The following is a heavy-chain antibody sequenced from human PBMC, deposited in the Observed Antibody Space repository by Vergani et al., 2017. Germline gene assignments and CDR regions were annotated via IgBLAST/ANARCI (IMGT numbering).Heavy chain of an antibody. CDR3: VRENAFGRGTDCYSSYVDY. D-gene: IGHD2-15*01. Sequence: EVHLVESGGVVVQSGGSLRLSCAASGFTLSDFVMHWVRQGPGKGLEWVSLLNRDASTSYYADSVRGRFTISRDNNKNSLFLQMDSLSPEDTALYYCVRENAFGRGTDCYSSYVDYWGQGTLVTVSS. CDR1: GFTLSDFV. J-gene: IGHJ4*02. V-gene: IGHV3-43D*03. CDR2: LNRDASTS.